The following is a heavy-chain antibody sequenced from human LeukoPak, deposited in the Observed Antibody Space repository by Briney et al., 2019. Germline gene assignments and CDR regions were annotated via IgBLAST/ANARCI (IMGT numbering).Heavy chain of an antibody. Sequence: PSETLSLTCTVSGGSVSSGSYYWSWIRQPPGKGLEWIGYIYYSGSTNYNPSLKSRVTISVDTSKNQFSLKLSSVPAADTAVYYWARRGAIFGVVIPPAGWFDPGGQGPLVTVSS. CDR3: ARRGAIFGVVIPPAGWFDP. CDR1: GGSVSSGSYY. V-gene: IGHV4-61*01. J-gene: IGHJ5*02. D-gene: IGHD3-3*01. CDR2: IYYSGST.